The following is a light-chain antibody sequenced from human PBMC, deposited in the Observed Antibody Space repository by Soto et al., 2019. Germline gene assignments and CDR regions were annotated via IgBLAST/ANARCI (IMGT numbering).Light chain of an antibody. V-gene: IGKV1-27*01. Sequence: IQMSPFPSSLCASVGDRATITCWASQGISNYLAWYQQNPAKVPKLLIYAASTLQSGVPSRFSGSGSGTDFTLTIISLQPEDVATYYCQKYNSAPLTFGGGTKVDI. J-gene: IGKJ4*01. CDR1: QGISNY. CDR2: AAS. CDR3: QKYNSAPLT.